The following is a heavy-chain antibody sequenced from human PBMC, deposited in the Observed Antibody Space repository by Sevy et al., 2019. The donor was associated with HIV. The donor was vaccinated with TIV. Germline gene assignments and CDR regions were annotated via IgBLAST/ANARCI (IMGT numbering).Heavy chain of an antibody. CDR2: VYYTGGT. Sequence: SESLSLTCTVSGGSINSDHWNWIRQPPGKGLEWIGYVYYTGGTNYNPSLKNRVTISVDRTKNQFSLKLTSVHAADTALYYCARRNDFAIWGQGTMVTVSS. CDR1: GGSINSDH. CDR3: ARRNDFAI. J-gene: IGHJ3*02. V-gene: IGHV4-59*08.